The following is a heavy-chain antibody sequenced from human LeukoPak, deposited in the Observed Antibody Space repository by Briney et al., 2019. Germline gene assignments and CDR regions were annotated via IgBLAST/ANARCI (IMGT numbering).Heavy chain of an antibody. CDR1: GGSFSGYY. D-gene: IGHD3-9*01. CDR2: INHSGST. CDR3: ARVHLYGILTGSDDY. Sequence: SETLSLACAVYGGSFSGYYWSWIRQPPGKGLEWVGEINHSGSTNYNPSLKSRVTISVDTSKNQFSLKLSSVTAADTAVYYCARVHLYGILTGSDDYWGQGTLVTVSS. J-gene: IGHJ4*02. V-gene: IGHV4-34*01.